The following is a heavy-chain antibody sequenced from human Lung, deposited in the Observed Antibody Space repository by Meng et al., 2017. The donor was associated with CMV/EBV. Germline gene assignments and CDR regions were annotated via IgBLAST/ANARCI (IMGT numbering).Heavy chain of an antibody. Sequence: YNCSTYEINWVRQATGQGLEWMGWMNPSSGNTGYAQKFQGRVYITRDTSISTFYMELSSLRSEDTAVYYCARGKRDFWSGFIPDWFDPWGQGTLVTVSS. CDR2: MNPSSGNT. V-gene: IGHV1-8*02. CDR3: ARGKRDFWSGFIPDWFDP. J-gene: IGHJ5*02. CDR1: YNCSTYE. D-gene: IGHD3-3*01.